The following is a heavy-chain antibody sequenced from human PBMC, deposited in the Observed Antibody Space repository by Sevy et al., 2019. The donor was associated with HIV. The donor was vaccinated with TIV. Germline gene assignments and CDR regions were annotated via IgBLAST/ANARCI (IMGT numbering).Heavy chain of an antibody. Sequence: GGSLRLSCTASGFTFRNAWMTWVRQVPGKGLEWVGRIRNDPDGGTTDYAAPVRGRFTISIDDSKKTMYLQMNSLKSEDASVYYCCTDIVVQSGYSYDLSTFNLDIPNNIGADVSGQVTTVTVCS. CDR1: GFTFRNAW. CDR3: CTDIVVQSGYSYDLSTFNLDIPNNIGADV. CDR2: IRNDPDGGTT. J-gene: IGHJ6*02. V-gene: IGHV3-15*01. D-gene: IGHD5-12*01.